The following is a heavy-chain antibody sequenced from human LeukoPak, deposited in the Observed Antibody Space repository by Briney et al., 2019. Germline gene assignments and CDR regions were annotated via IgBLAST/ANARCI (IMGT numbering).Heavy chain of an antibody. Sequence: SETLSLTCTVSGGSVSSGSYYWSWIRQPPGKGLEWIGYIYYSGSTNYNPSLKSRVTISVDTSKNQFSLKLSSVTAADTAVYYCARGPHRSYCGGDCQPYWGQGTLVTVSS. CDR2: IYYSGST. V-gene: IGHV4-61*01. CDR3: ARGPHRSYCGGDCQPY. J-gene: IGHJ4*02. D-gene: IGHD2-21*02. CDR1: GGSVSSGSYY.